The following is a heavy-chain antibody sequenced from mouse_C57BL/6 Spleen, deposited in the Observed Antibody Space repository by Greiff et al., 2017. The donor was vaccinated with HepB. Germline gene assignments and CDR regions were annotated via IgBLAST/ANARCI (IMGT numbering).Heavy chain of an antibody. CDR1: GYTFTSYW. D-gene: IGHD2-1*01. J-gene: IGHJ4*01. CDR3: ARSGNYGGNYAMDY. CDR2: IHPNSGST. Sequence: QVQLQQPGAELVKPGASVKLSCKASGYTFTSYWMHWVKQRPGQGLEWIGMIHPNSGSTNYNEKFKSKATLTVDKSSSTAYMQLSSMTSEDSEVYYCARSGNYGGNYAMDYWGQGTSVTVSS. V-gene: IGHV1-64*01.